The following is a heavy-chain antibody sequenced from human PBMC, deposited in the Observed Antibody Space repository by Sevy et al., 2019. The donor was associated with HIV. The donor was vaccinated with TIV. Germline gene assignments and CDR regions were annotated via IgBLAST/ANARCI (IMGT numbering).Heavy chain of an antibody. J-gene: IGHJ4*02. V-gene: IGHV1-2*02. CDR3: ARHQEFCSTTTCYGGLDH. Sequence: ASVKVSCETSGYRFTDYYIHWVRQAPGQGLEWMGWVNPNSDVTKSAEKFQGRVIMTKDTSISTVYMELRGLTFDDSAVYYCARHQEFCSTTTCYGGLDHWGQGSLVTVSS. CDR2: VNPNSDVT. D-gene: IGHD2-2*01. CDR1: GYRFTDYY.